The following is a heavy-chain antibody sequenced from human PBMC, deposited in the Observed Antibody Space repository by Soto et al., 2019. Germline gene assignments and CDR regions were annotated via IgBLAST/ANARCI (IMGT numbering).Heavy chain of an antibody. J-gene: IGHJ4*02. Sequence: TGESLKISCKGSGCSFAGYWITWVRQKPGKGLEWMGRIDPSDSQTYYSPSFRGHVTISATKSITTVFLQWSSLRASDTAMYYCARQIYDSDTGPNFQYYFDSWGQGTPVTVSS. D-gene: IGHD3-22*01. CDR2: IDPSDSQT. V-gene: IGHV5-10-1*01. CDR1: GCSFAGYW. CDR3: ARQIYDSDTGPNFQYYFDS.